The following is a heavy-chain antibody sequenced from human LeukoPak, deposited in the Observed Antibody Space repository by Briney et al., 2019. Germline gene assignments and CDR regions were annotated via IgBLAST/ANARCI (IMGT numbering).Heavy chain of an antibody. V-gene: IGHV3-23*01. CDR1: GFTFSSSA. CDR2: ISGSGGST. Sequence: GGSLRLSCAASGFTFSSSAMSWVRQAPGKGLEWVSAISGSGGSTYYADSVKGRFTISRDNSKNTLYLQMNSLRAEDTAVYYCAKDKTIFGVAPSWFDPWGQGTLVTVSS. J-gene: IGHJ5*02. CDR3: AKDKTIFGVAPSWFDP. D-gene: IGHD3-3*01.